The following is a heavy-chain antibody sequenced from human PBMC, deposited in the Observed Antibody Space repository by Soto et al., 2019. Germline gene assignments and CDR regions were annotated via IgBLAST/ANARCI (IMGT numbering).Heavy chain of an antibody. V-gene: IGHV1-69*08. CDR3: ARDQGAAAGFFDY. Sequence: QVQLVQSGAEVQKPGSSVKVSCKASGGTFSSYTISWVRQAPGQGLEWMGRIIPILGIANYAQKFQGRVTITADKSTSTAYMELSSLRSEDTAVYYCARDQGAAAGFFDYWGQGTLVTVSS. D-gene: IGHD6-13*01. J-gene: IGHJ4*02. CDR2: IIPILGIA. CDR1: GGTFSSYT.